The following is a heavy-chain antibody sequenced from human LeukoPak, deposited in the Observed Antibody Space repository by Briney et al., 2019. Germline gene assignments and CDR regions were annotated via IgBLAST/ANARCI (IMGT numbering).Heavy chain of an antibody. Sequence: PGGPLRLSCAASGFTVSSNHMSWVRQAPGQGLEWASIIYSSGTTYYADSVKGRFTISRDNSKNMLYLQMNSLRAEDTAVYYCGSSGTDTRFDYWGQGTLVTVSS. J-gene: IGHJ4*02. CDR1: GFTVSSNH. V-gene: IGHV3-53*01. CDR2: IYSSGTT. D-gene: IGHD3-10*01. CDR3: GSSGTDTRFDY.